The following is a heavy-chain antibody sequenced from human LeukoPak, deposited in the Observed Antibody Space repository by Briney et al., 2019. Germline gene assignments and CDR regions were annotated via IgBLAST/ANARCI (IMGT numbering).Heavy chain of an antibody. D-gene: IGHD6-19*01. Sequence: AASVKVSCKASGYTFTNYGITWVRQAPGQGLEWMGWISAHDGTRNYALKHEDRVTMTTDTSTSTAYMELRGLRSDDTAVYYCARRSTLYSSGRFYFDYWGQGTLVTVSS. CDR2: ISAHDGTR. J-gene: IGHJ4*02. CDR1: GYTFTNYG. CDR3: ARRSTLYSSGRFYFDY. V-gene: IGHV1-18*01.